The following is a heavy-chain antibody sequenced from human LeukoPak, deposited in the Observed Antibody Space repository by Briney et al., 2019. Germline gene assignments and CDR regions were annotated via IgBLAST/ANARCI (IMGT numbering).Heavy chain of an antibody. D-gene: IGHD6-13*01. CDR3: AKIAKMIAAAGRLNWFDP. V-gene: IGHV3-23*01. Sequence: GGSLRLSCAASGFTFSSYAMSWVRQAPGKGLEWVSAISGSGGSTYYADSVEGRFTISRDNSKNTLYLQMNSLRAEDTAVYYCAKIAKMIAAAGRLNWFDPWGQGTLVTVSS. CDR1: GFTFSSYA. J-gene: IGHJ5*02. CDR2: ISGSGGST.